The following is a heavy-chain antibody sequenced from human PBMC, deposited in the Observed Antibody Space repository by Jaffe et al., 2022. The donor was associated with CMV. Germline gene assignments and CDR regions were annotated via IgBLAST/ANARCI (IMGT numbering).Heavy chain of an antibody. V-gene: IGHV4-4*02. CDR3: ARAQGGGFDAFDV. CDR2: IYHNGNT. Sequence: QVQLQESGPGLVKPSGTLSLACAVSGGSISSINWWSWVRQPPGKGLEWIGEIYHNGNTNYNPSLKSRVTISVDKSKTQFSLKLTSVTAADTAVYYCARAQGGGFDAFDVWGQGTMVTVSS. J-gene: IGHJ3*01. CDR1: GGSISSINW. D-gene: IGHD3-16*01.